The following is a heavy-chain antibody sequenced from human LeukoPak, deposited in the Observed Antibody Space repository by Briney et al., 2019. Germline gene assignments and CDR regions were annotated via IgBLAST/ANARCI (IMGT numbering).Heavy chain of an antibody. CDR2: ISYDGSNK. J-gene: IGHJ6*03. Sequence: GGSLRLSCAASGFTFSSYAMHWVRQAPGKGLEWVAVISYDGSNKYYADSVKGRFTISRDNSKNTLYLQMNSLRAEDTAVYYCAREEDIVVVVAATRGSYMDVWGKGTTVTVSS. V-gene: IGHV3-30*04. CDR1: GFTFSSYA. D-gene: IGHD2-15*01. CDR3: AREEDIVVVVAATRGSYMDV.